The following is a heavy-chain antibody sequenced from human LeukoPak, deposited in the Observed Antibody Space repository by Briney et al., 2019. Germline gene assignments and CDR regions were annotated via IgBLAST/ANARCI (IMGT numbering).Heavy chain of an antibody. V-gene: IGHV1-69*05. J-gene: IGHJ5*02. CDR2: IIPIFGTA. Sequence: GSSVTVSCTASGGTFSSYAISWVRQAPGQGLEWIAGIIPIFGTANYAQKFQGRVTITTDVSTSTAYMELSSLRSDDTAVYYCARGDNWFDPWGQGTLVTVSS. CDR3: ARGDNWFDP. CDR1: GGTFSSYA.